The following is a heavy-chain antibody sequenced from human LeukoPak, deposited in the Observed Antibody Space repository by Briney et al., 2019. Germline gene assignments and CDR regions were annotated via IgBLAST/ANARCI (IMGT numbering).Heavy chain of an antibody. D-gene: IGHD3-3*01. Sequence: SETLSLTCTVSGGSISSGSYYWGWIRQPPGKGLEWIGYIYYSGSTNYNPSLKSRVTISVDTSKNQFSLKLSSVTAADTAVYYCARGRGYDSWSGLAEYFQHWGQGTLVTVSS. V-gene: IGHV4-61*01. CDR2: IYYSGST. CDR1: GGSISSGSYY. J-gene: IGHJ1*01. CDR3: ARGRGYDSWSGLAEYFQH.